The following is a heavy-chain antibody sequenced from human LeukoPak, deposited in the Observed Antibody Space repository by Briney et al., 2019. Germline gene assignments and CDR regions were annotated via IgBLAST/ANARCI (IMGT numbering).Heavy chain of an antibody. CDR3: ARGGSDIVVVPAAQNWFDP. CDR2: INPSGGST. Sequence: ASVKVSCKASGYTFTGYYMHWVRQAPGQGLEWMGIINPSGGSTSYAQKFQGRVTMTRDTSTSTVYMELSSLRSEDTAVYYCARGGSDIVVVPAAQNWFDPWGQGTLVTVSS. J-gene: IGHJ5*02. V-gene: IGHV1-46*01. CDR1: GYTFTGYY. D-gene: IGHD2-2*01.